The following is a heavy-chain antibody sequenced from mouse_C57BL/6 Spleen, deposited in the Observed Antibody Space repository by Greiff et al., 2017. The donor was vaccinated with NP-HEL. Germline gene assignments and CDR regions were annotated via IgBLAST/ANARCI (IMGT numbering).Heavy chain of an antibody. Sequence: EVQLQQSGPELVKPGASVKISCKASGYSFTGYYMNWVKQSPEKSLEWIGEINPSTGGTTYNQKFKAKATLTVDKSSSTAYMQLKSLTSEDSAVYYCARTKATNFDYWGQGTTLPVSS. CDR1: GYSFTGYY. J-gene: IGHJ2*01. D-gene: IGHD3-2*02. CDR3: ARTKATNFDY. CDR2: INPSTGGT. V-gene: IGHV1-42*01.